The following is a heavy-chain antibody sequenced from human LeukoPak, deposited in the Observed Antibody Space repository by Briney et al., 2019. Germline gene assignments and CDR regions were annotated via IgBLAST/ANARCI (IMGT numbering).Heavy chain of an antibody. CDR3: ARGRALGYSYGFNDFDY. D-gene: IGHD5-18*01. CDR1: GFTFSRYW. CDR2: INQDESEK. J-gene: IGHJ4*02. Sequence: GGSLRLSCAASGFTFSRYWMSWVRQAPGGGLQWVANINQDESEKYYLDSVKGRFTISRDNAKNSLYLQMNSLRAEDTAVYYCARGRALGYSYGFNDFDYWGQGTLVTVSS. V-gene: IGHV3-7*01.